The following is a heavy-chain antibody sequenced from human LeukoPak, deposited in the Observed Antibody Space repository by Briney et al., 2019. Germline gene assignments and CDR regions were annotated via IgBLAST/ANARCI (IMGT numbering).Heavy chain of an antibody. CDR1: GGTFSSYA. V-gene: IGHV1-69*06. J-gene: IGHJ4*02. Sequence: ASVRVSCKASGGTFSSYAISWVRQAPGQGLEWMGGIIPIFGTANYAQKFQGRVTITADKSTSTAYMELSSLRSEDTAVYYCARSYYYDSSGYSIFDYWGQGTLVTVSS. D-gene: IGHD3-22*01. CDR2: IIPIFGTA. CDR3: ARSYYYDSSGYSIFDY.